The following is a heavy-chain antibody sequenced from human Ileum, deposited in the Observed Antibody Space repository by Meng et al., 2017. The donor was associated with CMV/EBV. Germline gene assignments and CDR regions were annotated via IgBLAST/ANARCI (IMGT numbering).Heavy chain of an antibody. J-gene: IGHJ3*02. V-gene: IGHV3-30*04. CDR2: TSYDGNKD. CDR1: GFTLSRYT. Sequence: GESLKISCAASGFTLSRYTMHWVRQAPGKGLEWVAVTSYDGNKDWYADSVKGRFTISRDNSKDTLYLQMNNLTREDTGVYYCARESTIFGVVTLTIPIDAFDIWGEGTMVTVSS. CDR3: ARESTIFGVVTLTIPIDAFDI. D-gene: IGHD3-3*01.